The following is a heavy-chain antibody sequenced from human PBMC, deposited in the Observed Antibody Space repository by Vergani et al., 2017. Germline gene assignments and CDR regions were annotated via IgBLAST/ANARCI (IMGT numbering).Heavy chain of an antibody. CDR2: IYTSGST. Sequence: QVQLQESGPGLVKPSQTLSLTCTVSGGSISSGSYYWSWIRQPAGKGLEWIGRIYTSGSTNYNPSLKSRVTISVDTSKNQFSLKLSSVTAADTAVYYCARERDPLWFGVDWGQGTLVTVSS. J-gene: IGHJ4*02. V-gene: IGHV4-61*02. CDR3: ARERDPLWFGVD. D-gene: IGHD3-10*01. CDR1: GGSISSGSYY.